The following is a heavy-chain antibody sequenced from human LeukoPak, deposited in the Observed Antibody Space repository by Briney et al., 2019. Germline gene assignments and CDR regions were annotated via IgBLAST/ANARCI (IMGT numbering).Heavy chain of an antibody. Sequence: GGSLRLSCAASGFTFSSYAMSWVRQAPGKGLEWVSGISGSGGSTYYADSVKGRFTISRDNSKNTLYLQMNSLRAEDTAVYYCAKDLQRDIVVVPAAMLNWGQGTLVTVSS. CDR1: GFTFSSYA. V-gene: IGHV3-23*01. CDR3: AKDLQRDIVVVPAAMLN. CDR2: ISGSGGST. D-gene: IGHD2-2*01. J-gene: IGHJ4*02.